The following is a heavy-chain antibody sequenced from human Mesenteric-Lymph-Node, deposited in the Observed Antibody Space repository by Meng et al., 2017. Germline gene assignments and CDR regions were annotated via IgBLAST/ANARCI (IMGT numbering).Heavy chain of an antibody. V-gene: IGHV4-31*03. CDR3: ARASYGSGSPLGESWFDP. J-gene: IGHJ5*02. CDR2: IYYSGST. Sequence: PEAGPGLVKPSQHLSLTCTVSGGSISSVGYYWSWIRQHPGKGLEWIGYIYYSGSTYYNPSLKSRVTISVDTSKNQFSLKLSSVTDADTAVYYCARASYGSGSPLGESWFDPWGQGTLVTVSS. D-gene: IGHD3-10*01. CDR1: GGSISSVGYY.